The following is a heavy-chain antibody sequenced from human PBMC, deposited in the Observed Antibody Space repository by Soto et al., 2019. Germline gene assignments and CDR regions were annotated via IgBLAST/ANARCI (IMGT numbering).Heavy chain of an antibody. J-gene: IGHJ4*02. CDR3: GTAFEY. Sequence: PGGSLRLSCAASGFTFDDCAMHWVRQAPGKGLEWASGISWNSGSIGYADSVKGRFTISRDNAKNTLYLQMNSLRAENSAVYYCGTAFEYWGQGTLVTVSS. CDR2: ISWNSGSI. CDR1: GFTFDDCA. V-gene: IGHV3-9*01.